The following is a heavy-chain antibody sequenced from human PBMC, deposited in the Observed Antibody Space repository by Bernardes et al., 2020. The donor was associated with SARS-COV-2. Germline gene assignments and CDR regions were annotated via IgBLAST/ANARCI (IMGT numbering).Heavy chain of an antibody. D-gene: IGHD3-16*01. CDR2: IKSKTDGGTT. CDR3: TTGPYDYVWGSYSG. V-gene: IGHV3-15*01. Sequence: VGSLILSCAASGFTFSNDWMSWVRQAPGKGLEWVGRIKSKTDGGTTDYAAPVKGRFTISRDDSKNTLYLQMNSLKTEDTAVYYCTTGPYDYVWGSYSGWGQRTLVTVSS. J-gene: IGHJ4*02. CDR1: GFTFSNDW.